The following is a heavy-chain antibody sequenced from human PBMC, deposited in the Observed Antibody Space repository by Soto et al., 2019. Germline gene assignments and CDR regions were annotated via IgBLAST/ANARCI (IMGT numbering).Heavy chain of an antibody. CDR3: ARGGQTGMATNSKIVNFDY. CDR1: GGSISSYY. Sequence: SETLSLTCTVSGGSISSYYWSWIRQPPGKGLEWIGYIYYSGSTNYNPSLKSRVTISVDTSKNQLSLKLSSVTAADTAVYHCARGGQTGMATNSKIVNFDYWGQGTLVTVSS. J-gene: IGHJ4*02. CDR2: IYYSGST. V-gene: IGHV4-59*01. D-gene: IGHD5-12*01.